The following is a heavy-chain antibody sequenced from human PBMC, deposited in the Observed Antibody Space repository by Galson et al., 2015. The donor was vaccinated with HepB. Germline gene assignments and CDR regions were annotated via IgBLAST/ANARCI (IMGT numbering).Heavy chain of an antibody. CDR1: GFTFSSYW. CDR3: ARTPDGPDF. V-gene: IGHV3-7*03. CDR2: LKPDGSEK. Sequence: SLRLSCAASGFTFSSYWMTWVRQAPGKGLEWVANLKPDGSEKYYVDSVKGRFTISRDNARNSLHLQMNSLRAEDTAVYYCARTPDGPDFWGQGTLVTVSS. J-gene: IGHJ4*02.